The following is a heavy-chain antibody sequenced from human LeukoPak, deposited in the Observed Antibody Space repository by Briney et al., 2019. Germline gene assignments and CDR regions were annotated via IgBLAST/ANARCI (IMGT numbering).Heavy chain of an antibody. Sequence: ASVKVSCKASGYTFTDYYMHWVRQAPGQGLEWMGWINPNSGGTNYAQKFQGRVTMTRDTSISTVYMELSRLRSDDTAVYYCATVHHRYYDFWSGYYTTNYWGQGTLVTVSS. CDR1: GYTFTDYY. J-gene: IGHJ4*02. CDR2: INPNSGGT. D-gene: IGHD3-3*01. CDR3: ATVHHRYYDFWSGYYTTNY. V-gene: IGHV1-2*02.